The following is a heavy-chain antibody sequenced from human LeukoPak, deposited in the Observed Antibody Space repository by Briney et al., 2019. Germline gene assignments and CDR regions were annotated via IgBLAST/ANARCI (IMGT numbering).Heavy chain of an antibody. CDR3: ARGLIYYDSRGHYLAERPYFDY. D-gene: IGHD3-22*01. V-gene: IGHV3-53*01. CDR2: IYKTGDP. CDR1: GFTVSTNY. Sequence: PGGSLRLSCAASGFTVSTNYMTRVRQAPGKGLEWVSVIYKTGDPYNADSVKGRFSISRDNRKNMLYLQMNSLRAEDTAVYYCARGLIYYDSRGHYLAERPYFDYWGQGTLVTVSS. J-gene: IGHJ4*02.